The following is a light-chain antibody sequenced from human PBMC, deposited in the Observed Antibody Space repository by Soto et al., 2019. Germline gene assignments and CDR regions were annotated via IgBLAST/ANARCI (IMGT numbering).Light chain of an antibody. Sequence: DIQLTQSPSSLSASVGDRVTITCRASQGISSYLAWYQQKLGKAPNLLIYAASTLQSGVPSRFSGSGSGTDFTLTISSLQPEDFATYYFQQLITYPFTFGPGTKVDIK. CDR1: QGISSY. J-gene: IGKJ3*01. CDR3: QQLITYPFT. V-gene: IGKV1-9*01. CDR2: AAS.